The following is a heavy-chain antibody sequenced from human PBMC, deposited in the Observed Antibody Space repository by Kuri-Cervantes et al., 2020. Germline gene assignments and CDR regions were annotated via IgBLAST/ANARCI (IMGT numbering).Heavy chain of an antibody. CDR1: GGSFSGYY. CDR2: INHSGST. J-gene: IGHJ4*02. V-gene: IGHV4-34*01. D-gene: IGHD3-3*01. CDR3: ARASTLTIFGVINYFFDS. Sequence: GSLRLSCAVYGGSFSGYYWSWIRQPPGKGLEWIGEINHSGSTNYNPSLKSRVTIAVDTSKSQFSLKLNSVTAADTAVYYCARASTLTIFGVINYFFDSWGQGTLVTVSS.